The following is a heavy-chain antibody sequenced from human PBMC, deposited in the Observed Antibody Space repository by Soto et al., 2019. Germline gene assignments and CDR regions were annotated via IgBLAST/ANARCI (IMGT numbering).Heavy chain of an antibody. CDR3: ARDHYSTVRGVNYYSGMDV. D-gene: IGHD3-10*01. CDR2: INTDNGNT. J-gene: IGHJ6*02. CDR1: GYTFTSYT. V-gene: IGHV1-3*04. Sequence: QVQLVQSGAEVKKPGASVKVSCKASGYTFTSYTMHWVRQAPGQTLEWMGWINTDNGNTKYSQKFQGRVTVTRDTSATTAYMELSSLRSEETAVYYCARDHYSTVRGVNYYSGMDVWGQGTAVAVSS.